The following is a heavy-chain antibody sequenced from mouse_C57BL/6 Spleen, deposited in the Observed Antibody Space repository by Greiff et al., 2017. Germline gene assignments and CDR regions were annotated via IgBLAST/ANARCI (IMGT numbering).Heavy chain of an antibody. CDR3: ARSRSNYVYFDY. V-gene: IGHV1-18*01. D-gene: IGHD2-5*01. CDR2: INPNNGGT. CDR1: GYTFTDYN. Sequence: DVQLVESGPELVKPGASVKIPCKASGYTFTDYNMDWVKQSHGKSLEWIGDINPNNGGTIYNQKFKGKATLTVDKSSSTAYMELRSLTSEDTAVYYCARSRSNYVYFDYWGQGTTLTVSA. J-gene: IGHJ2*01.